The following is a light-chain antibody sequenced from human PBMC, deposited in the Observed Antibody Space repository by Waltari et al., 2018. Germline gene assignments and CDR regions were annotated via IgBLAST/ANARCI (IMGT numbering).Light chain of an antibody. Sequence: QSALTQPASLSGSPGQSITISCTGTSRDVGNYNYVSWSQHHPGKVPKVIIYEVSNRPAGMSSRFSGSKSGNTASLTISGLQADDEADYYCASYTTSDTIVFGTGTGVTVL. CDR2: EVS. V-gene: IGLV2-14*01. J-gene: IGLJ1*01. CDR3: ASYTTSDTIV. CDR1: SRDVGNYNY.